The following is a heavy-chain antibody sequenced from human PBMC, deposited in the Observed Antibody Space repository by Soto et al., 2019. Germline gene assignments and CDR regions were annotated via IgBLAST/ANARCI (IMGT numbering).Heavy chain of an antibody. Sequence: EVQMLESGGGLAQPGGSLRLSCAASGFICSSYDMSWVRQAPGKGLEWVSTILVDRRTFYVDSVKGRFTISRDNSKNTVYLQMNSLTAGATALYYCAKATATGGGAFDICGQGTMVTVSS. J-gene: IGHJ3*02. CDR1: GFICSSYD. CDR3: AKATATGGGAFDI. D-gene: IGHD2-8*02. CDR2: ILVDRRT. V-gene: IGHV3-23*01.